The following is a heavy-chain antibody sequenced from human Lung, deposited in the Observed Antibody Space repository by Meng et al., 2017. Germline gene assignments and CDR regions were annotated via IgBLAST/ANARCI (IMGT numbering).Heavy chain of an antibody. CDR2: INHSGST. V-gene: IGHV4-34*01. D-gene: IGHD4-11*01. CDR3: ARGPTTMAHDFDY. CDR1: GGSFSDYY. J-gene: IGHJ4*02. Sequence: QEQLQQWGAVLLKPSETLSLTCVVSGGSFSDYYWSWIRQPPGKGLEWIGEINHSGSTNYNPSLESRATISVDTSQNNLSLKLSSVTAADSAVYYCARGPTTMAHDFDYWGQGTLVTVSS.